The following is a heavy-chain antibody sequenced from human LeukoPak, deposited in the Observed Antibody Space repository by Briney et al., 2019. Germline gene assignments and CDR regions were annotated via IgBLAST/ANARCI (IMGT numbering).Heavy chain of an antibody. Sequence: SETLSLTCTVSGGSISSYYWSCIRQPPEKGLEWIGYIYYSGSTNYNPSLKSRVTMSVDTSKNQFSLKLSSVTAADTAVYYCARDPSSYDYGDYVGYGMDVWGQGTTVTVSS. CDR1: GGSISSYY. J-gene: IGHJ6*02. CDR2: IYYSGST. D-gene: IGHD4-17*01. V-gene: IGHV4-59*01. CDR3: ARDPSSYDYGDYVGYGMDV.